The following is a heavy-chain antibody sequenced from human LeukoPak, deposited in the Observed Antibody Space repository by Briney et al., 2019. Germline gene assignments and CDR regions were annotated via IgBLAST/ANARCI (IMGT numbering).Heavy chain of an antibody. CDR2: IYNSEIT. CDR1: GGSISSYY. J-gene: IGHJ3*01. Sequence: VKPSATLSLTCTVSGGSISSYYWSWIRQPAGRGPEWIGRIYNSEITNYNPSLRSRVTMSLDTSKNRFSLRLSSVTAADTAVYYCARALVNYYDVLTGYYKHPIDAFDLWGQGTLVTVSS. D-gene: IGHD3-9*01. V-gene: IGHV4-4*07. CDR3: ARALVNYYDVLTGYYKHPIDAFDL.